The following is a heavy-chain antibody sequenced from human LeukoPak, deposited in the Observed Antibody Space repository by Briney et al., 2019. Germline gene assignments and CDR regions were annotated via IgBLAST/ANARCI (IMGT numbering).Heavy chain of an antibody. D-gene: IGHD6-13*01. CDR2: INSDGSST. J-gene: IGHJ4*02. Sequence: GGSLRLSCAASGFTFSSYWMHWVRQAPGKGLVWVSRINSDGSSTNYADSVKGRFTISRDNANNTLYLQMNSLRAEDTAVYYCARVRPGGYSSSWYLDYWGQGTLVTVSS. CDR1: GFTFSSYW. CDR3: ARVRPGGYSSSWYLDY. V-gene: IGHV3-74*01.